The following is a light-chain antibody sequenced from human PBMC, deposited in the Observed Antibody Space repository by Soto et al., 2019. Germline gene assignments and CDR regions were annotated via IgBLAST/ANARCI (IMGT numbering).Light chain of an antibody. V-gene: IGLV2-14*01. Sequence: QSVLTQPASVSGSPGRSITISCTGTSSDVGGYNYVSWYQQHPGKAPKLMICDVSNRPSGASNRFSGFKSGNTASLTISGLQPEDEADYYCTSYTTSSTPSYVFGTGTKVTVL. J-gene: IGLJ1*01. CDR2: DVS. CDR1: SSDVGGYNY. CDR3: TSYTTSSTPSYV.